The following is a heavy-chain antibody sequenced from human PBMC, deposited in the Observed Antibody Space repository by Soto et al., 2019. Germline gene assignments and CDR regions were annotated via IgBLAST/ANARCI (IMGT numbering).Heavy chain of an antibody. V-gene: IGHV1-3*01. Sequence: QVQLVQSGAEVMQPGASVKLSCKTSGYTFTSYAMHWVRQAPGQRLEWMGWINAGNGNTKYSQKFQGRVTITRDTSASTAYMELRSLRSEDTTVYYCARSDGFDYWGQGTLVTVSS. J-gene: IGHJ4*02. CDR3: ARSDGFDY. CDR1: GYTFTSYA. CDR2: INAGNGNT.